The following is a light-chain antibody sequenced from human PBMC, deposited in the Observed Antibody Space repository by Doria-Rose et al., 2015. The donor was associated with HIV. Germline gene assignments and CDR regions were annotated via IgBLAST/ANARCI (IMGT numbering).Light chain of an antibody. V-gene: IGKV3-20*01. Sequence: TQSPGTLSLSPGERATLSRRASQRFSSTYLAWYQQKPGQAPSLLIYDGSTRATGIPDRFSASGSGTDFTLTISRLEPEDFALYYCHQYGTSWTFGQGTKVEI. J-gene: IGKJ1*01. CDR1: QRFSSTY. CDR3: HQYGTSWT. CDR2: DGS.